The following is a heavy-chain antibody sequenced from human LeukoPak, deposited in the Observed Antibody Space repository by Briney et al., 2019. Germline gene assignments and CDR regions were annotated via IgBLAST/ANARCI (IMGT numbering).Heavy chain of an antibody. V-gene: IGHV1-18*01. CDR1: TSR. J-gene: IGHJ5*01. CDR3: ARDLWNFYDDSGYYRDFDS. Sequence: GASVKVSCKATSRISWVRQAPGQGLEWMGWIGSYGGDTYYPQKFQGRVTVTTDTSTSTVYMELRSLRSDDTAVYYCARDLWNFYDDSGYYRDFDSWGQGTLVTVSS. D-gene: IGHD3-22*01. CDR2: IGSYGGDT.